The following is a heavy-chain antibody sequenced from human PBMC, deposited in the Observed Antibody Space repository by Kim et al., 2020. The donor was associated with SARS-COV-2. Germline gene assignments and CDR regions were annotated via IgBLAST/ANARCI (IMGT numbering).Heavy chain of an antibody. CDR2: IYPGDSDT. J-gene: IGHJ3*02. CDR3: ARIDGYNWNYEADAFDI. V-gene: IGHV5-51*01. Sequence: GESLKISCKGSGYSFTSYWIGWVRQMPGKGLEWMGIIYPGDSDTRYSPSFQGQVTISADKSISTAYLQWGSLKASDTAMYYCARIDGYNWNYEADAFDIWGQGTMVTVSS. D-gene: IGHD1-7*01. CDR1: GYSFTSYW.